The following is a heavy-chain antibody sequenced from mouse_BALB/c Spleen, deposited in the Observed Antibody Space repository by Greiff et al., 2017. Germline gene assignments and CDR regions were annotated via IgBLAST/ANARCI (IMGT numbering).Heavy chain of an antibody. Sequence: VQLKESGPELVKPGASVKMSCKASGYTFTSYVMHWVKQKPGQGLEWIGYINPYNDGTKYNEKFKGKATLTSDKSSSTAYMELSSLTSEDSAVYYCASMDGYYAMDYWGQGTSVTVSS. CDR1: GYTFTSYV. D-gene: IGHD2-3*01. J-gene: IGHJ4*01. CDR3: ASMDGYYAMDY. CDR2: INPYNDGT. V-gene: IGHV1-14*01.